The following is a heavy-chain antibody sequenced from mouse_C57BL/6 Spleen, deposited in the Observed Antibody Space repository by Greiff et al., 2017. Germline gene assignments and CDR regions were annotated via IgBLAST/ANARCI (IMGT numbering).Heavy chain of an antibody. Sequence: EVQLQESGGGLVQPGGSMKLSCAASGFTFSDAWMDWVRQSPEKGLEWVGEIRNKANNPATNYAESVKGRFTISRDDSKSSVYLQMNSLRAEDTGIYYGTRWNDPGYFDVWGTGTTVTVSS. V-gene: IGHV6-6*01. J-gene: IGHJ1*03. D-gene: IGHD2-3*01. CDR2: IRNKANNPAT. CDR3: TRWNDPGYFDV. CDR1: GFTFSDAW.